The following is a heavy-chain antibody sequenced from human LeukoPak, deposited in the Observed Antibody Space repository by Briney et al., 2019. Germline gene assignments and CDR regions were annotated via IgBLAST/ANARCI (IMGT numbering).Heavy chain of an antibody. J-gene: IGHJ4*02. CDR1: GFIFSSYG. CDR3: ARNSYCGGDCYSGDY. Sequence: GGSLRLSCAASGFIFSSYGMHWVRQAPGKGLEWVSYISSSGSTIYYADSVKGRFTISRDNAKNSLYLQMNSLRAEDTAVYYCARNSYCGGDCYSGDYWGQGTLVTVSS. V-gene: IGHV3-48*04. CDR2: ISSSGSTI. D-gene: IGHD2-21*02.